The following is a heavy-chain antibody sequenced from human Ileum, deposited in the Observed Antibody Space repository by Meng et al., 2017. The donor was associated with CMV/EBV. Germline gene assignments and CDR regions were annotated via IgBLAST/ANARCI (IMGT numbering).Heavy chain of an antibody. CDR1: GYTVTGYY. Sequence: CEASGYTVTGYYIHWVRQAPGQGLEWMGRINPSSGGTHYAQKFQGRVTMTRDTSISTAYMEVSGLKFDDTAVYYCARPGEWLDRPLDNWGQGSLVTVSS. V-gene: IGHV1-2*06. CDR3: ARPGEWLDRPLDN. J-gene: IGHJ4*02. D-gene: IGHD3-3*01. CDR2: INPSSGGT.